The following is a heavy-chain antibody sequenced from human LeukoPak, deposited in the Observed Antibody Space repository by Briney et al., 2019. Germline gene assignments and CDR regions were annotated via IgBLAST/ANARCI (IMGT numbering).Heavy chain of an antibody. CDR2: ISGSGGST. CDR3: AKVPTTVTTRGYFQH. V-gene: IGHV3-23*01. CDR1: GFTFSSYG. D-gene: IGHD4-17*01. J-gene: IGHJ1*01. Sequence: PGGSLRLSCAASGFTFSSYGMHWVRQAPGKGREWVSAISGSGGSTYYADSVKGRFTISRDNSKNTLYLQMNSLRAEDTAVYYCAKVPTTVTTRGYFQHWGQGTLVTVSS.